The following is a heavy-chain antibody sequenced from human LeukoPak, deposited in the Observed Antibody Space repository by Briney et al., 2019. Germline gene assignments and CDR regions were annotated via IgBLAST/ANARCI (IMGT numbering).Heavy chain of an antibody. Sequence: GGSLRLSCAASGFTFSSYSMNWVRQAPGKGLEWVSSISSSSSYIYYADSVKGRFTISRDNAKNSLYLQMNSLRAEDTAVYYCARKIAAADTYYFDYWGQGTLVTVSS. V-gene: IGHV3-21*01. J-gene: IGHJ4*02. D-gene: IGHD6-13*01. CDR3: ARKIAAADTYYFDY. CDR1: GFTFSSYS. CDR2: ISSSSSYI.